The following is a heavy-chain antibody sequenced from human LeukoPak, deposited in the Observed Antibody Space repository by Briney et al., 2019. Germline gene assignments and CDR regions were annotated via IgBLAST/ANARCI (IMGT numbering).Heavy chain of an antibody. V-gene: IGHV3-23*01. Sequence: GGSLRLSCAASGFTVSSNYMSWVRPAPGKGLEWVSGISVSGDTTYYADSVKGRFIISRDNSKKTLYLQIKSLSAEDTAAYFLSRHGGGEYDHGSGNNVFDIWGQGTLVTVSS. CDR3: SRHGGGEYDHGSGNNVFDI. CDR2: ISVSGDTT. J-gene: IGHJ3*02. CDR1: GFTVSSNY. D-gene: IGHD3-10*01.